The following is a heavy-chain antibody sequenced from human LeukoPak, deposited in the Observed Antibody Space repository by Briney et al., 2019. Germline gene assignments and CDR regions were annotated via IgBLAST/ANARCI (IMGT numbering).Heavy chain of an antibody. Sequence: SVKVSCKASGGTFSSYAISWVRQAPGQGLEWMGGIIPIFGTANYAQKFQGRVTITADKSTSTAYMELSSLRSEDTAVYYCAREREIDCSSTSCYDNVDYYYGMDVWGKGATVTVSS. CDR3: AREREIDCSSTSCYDNVDYYYGMDV. D-gene: IGHD2-2*01. V-gene: IGHV1-69*06. J-gene: IGHJ6*04. CDR1: GGTFSSYA. CDR2: IIPIFGTA.